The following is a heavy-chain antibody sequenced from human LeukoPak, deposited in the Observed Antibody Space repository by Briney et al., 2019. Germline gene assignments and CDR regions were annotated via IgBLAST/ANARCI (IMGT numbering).Heavy chain of an antibody. Sequence: ASVKVSCKASGYTFTSYHMHWVRQAPGQGLEWMGWISAYNGNTNYAQKLQGRVTMTTDTSTSTAYMELRSLRSDDTAVYYCARDGDIVDFDIWGQGTMVTVSS. J-gene: IGHJ3*02. CDR3: ARDGDIVDFDI. CDR1: GYTFTSYH. V-gene: IGHV1-18*04. D-gene: IGHD2-15*01. CDR2: ISAYNGNT.